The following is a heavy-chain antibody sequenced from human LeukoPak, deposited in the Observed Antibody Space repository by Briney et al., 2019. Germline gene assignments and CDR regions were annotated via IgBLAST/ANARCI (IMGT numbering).Heavy chain of an antibody. Sequence: TTGGPLRLSLAAPEFPSRNAWMTWAGQAPGKGLEWVGRIKSKTDGGTTDYAAPVKGRFTISRDDSKNTLYLQMNSLKTEDTAVYYCTTVNRLADYWGQGTLVTVSS. CDR1: EFPSRNAW. CDR2: IKSKTDGGTT. CDR3: TTVNRLADY. D-gene: IGHD3-9*01. V-gene: IGHV3-15*01. J-gene: IGHJ4*02.